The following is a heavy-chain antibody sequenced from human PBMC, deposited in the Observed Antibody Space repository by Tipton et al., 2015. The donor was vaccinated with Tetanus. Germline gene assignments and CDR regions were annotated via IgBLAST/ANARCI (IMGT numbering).Heavy chain of an antibody. D-gene: IGHD5-24*01. V-gene: IGHV4-34*01. J-gene: IGHJ3*01. Sequence: TLSLTCAVSGGSFSGFYWSWIRQPPGKGLEWIGEISHSGSSSYSPSLKSRVTISVDTSKNQFSLRLRSVAAADTAVYYCARGGRDAYNNPLGAFDVWGRGTTVTVSS. CDR3: ARGGRDAYNNPLGAFDV. CDR2: ISHSGSS. CDR1: GGSFSGFY.